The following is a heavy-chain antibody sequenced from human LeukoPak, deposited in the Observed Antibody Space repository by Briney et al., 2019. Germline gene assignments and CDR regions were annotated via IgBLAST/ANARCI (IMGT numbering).Heavy chain of an antibody. CDR2: IYPGDSDT. V-gene: IGHV5-51*01. CDR3: ASLRSYSDAFDI. Sequence: GESLKISCKGSGYSFSSYWIGWVRQMPGKGLEWMGIIYPGDSDTRYSPSFQGQVTTSADKSISTAYLQWSSLRASDTAMYYCASLRSYSDAFDIWGQGTMVIVSS. CDR1: GYSFSSYW. J-gene: IGHJ3*02. D-gene: IGHD2-21*01.